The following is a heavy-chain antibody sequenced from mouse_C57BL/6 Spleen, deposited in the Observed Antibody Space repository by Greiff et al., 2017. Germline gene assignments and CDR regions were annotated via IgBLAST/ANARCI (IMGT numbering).Heavy chain of an antibody. D-gene: IGHD2-2*01. CDR1: GFTFSSYA. Sequence: DVMLVESGEGLVKPGGSLKLSCAASGFTFSSYAMSWVRQTPEKRLEWVAYISNGGNYTYYADTLQGRFTISRDNARNTLYLQMSSLKSEDTDMYYCTRTGLVTSGCYARDYWGQGTSVTVSS. CDR2: ISNGGNYT. CDR3: TRTGLVTSGCYARDY. V-gene: IGHV5-9-1*02. J-gene: IGHJ4*01.